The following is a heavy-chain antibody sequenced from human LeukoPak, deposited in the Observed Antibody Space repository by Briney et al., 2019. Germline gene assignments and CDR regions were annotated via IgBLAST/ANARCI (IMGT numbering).Heavy chain of an antibody. D-gene: IGHD3-9*01. CDR2: IYTSGST. CDR3: ARDQWHYDILTGYYKPGYYYMDV. V-gene: IGHV4-61*02. CDR1: GGSISSGSYY. J-gene: IGHJ6*03. Sequence: PSETLSLTCTVSGGSISSGSYYWSWIRQPAGKGLEWIGRIYTSGSTNYNPSLKSRVTISVDTSKNQFSLKLSSVTAADTAGYYCARDQWHYDILTGYYKPGYYYMDVWGKGTTVTVSS.